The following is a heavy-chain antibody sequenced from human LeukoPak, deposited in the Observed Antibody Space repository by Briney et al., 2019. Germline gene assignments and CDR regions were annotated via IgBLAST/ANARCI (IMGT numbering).Heavy chain of an antibody. CDR1: GFTFSSSW. D-gene: IGHD3-10*01. CDR2: IKEDGREK. Sequence: PGGSLRLSCATSGFTFSSSWMSWVRQAPGKGLECVGNIKEDGREKHYVDSVKGRFTISRDNAKNSLYLQMSSLRAEDTAVYYCARGGRPDYWGQGTLVTVSS. J-gene: IGHJ4*02. V-gene: IGHV3-7*01. CDR3: ARGGRPDY.